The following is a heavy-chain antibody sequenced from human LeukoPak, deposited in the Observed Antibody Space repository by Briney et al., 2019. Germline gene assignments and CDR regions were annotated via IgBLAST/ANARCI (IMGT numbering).Heavy chain of an antibody. V-gene: IGHV3-23*01. CDR1: GFTFSSYA. CDR2: ISGSGGST. Sequence: GGSLRLSCAASGFTFSSYAMSWVRQAPGKGLEWVSAISGSGGSTYYADSVKGRFTISRDNSKNTLYLQMNSLRAEDTAVYYCAKSRSSSSTSCYNYWGQGTLVTVSS. CDR3: AKSRSSSSTSCYNY. D-gene: IGHD2-2*02. J-gene: IGHJ4*02.